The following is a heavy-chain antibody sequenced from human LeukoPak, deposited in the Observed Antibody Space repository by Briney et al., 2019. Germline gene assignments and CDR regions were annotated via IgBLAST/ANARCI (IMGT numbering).Heavy chain of an antibody. Sequence: GSSVKVSCKASGGTFSSYAISWVRQAPGQGLEWMGGIIPIFGTANYAQKFQGRVTITADESTSTAYMELSSLRSEDTAVYYCARDRCSSTSCYYYYYYGMDVWGQGTLVTVSS. D-gene: IGHD2-2*01. CDR3: ARDRCSSTSCYYYYYYGMDV. V-gene: IGHV1-69*01. CDR2: IIPIFGTA. CDR1: GGTFSSYA. J-gene: IGHJ6*02.